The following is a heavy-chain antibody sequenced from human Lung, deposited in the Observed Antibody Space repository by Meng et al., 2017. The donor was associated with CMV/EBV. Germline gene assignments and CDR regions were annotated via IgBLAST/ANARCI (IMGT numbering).Heavy chain of an antibody. Sequence: GESLKISCAASGFTFSGYWMHWVRQAPGKGLVWVSRINTDGSLTNHADSVKGRFTISRDNVRNTLYLQMNSLRVEDTAVYYCGRMPPGAIDNGCDFWGQGTMVTVSS. V-gene: IGHV3-74*01. CDR1: GFTFSGYW. CDR2: INTDGSLT. J-gene: IGHJ3*01. CDR3: GRMPPGAIDNGCDF. D-gene: IGHD2-2*01.